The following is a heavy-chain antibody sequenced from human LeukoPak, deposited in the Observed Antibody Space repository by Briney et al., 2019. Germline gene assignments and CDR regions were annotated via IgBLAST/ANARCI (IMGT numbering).Heavy chain of an antibody. V-gene: IGHV1-69*04. J-gene: IGHJ5*02. CDR3: ARDCSGGSCLRQGSDP. Sequence: ASVKVSCKASGGTFSSYAISWVRQAPGHGLEWMGRIIPILGIANYAQKFQGRVAITADKSTSIAYMELSSLRSEDTAVYYCARDCSGGSCLRQGSDPWGQGTLVTVSS. D-gene: IGHD2-15*01. CDR1: GGTFSSYA. CDR2: IIPILGIA.